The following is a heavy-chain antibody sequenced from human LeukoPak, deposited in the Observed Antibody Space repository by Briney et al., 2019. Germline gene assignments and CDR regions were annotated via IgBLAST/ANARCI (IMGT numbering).Heavy chain of an antibody. CDR3: AKDLAYCSSTSCYTVLNAFDI. CDR2: ISGSGGST. V-gene: IGHV3-23*01. J-gene: IGHJ3*02. Sequence: GGSLRLSCAASGFTFSSYAMSWVRQAPGKGLEWVSAISGSGGSTYYADSVKGRFTISRDNSKNTLYLQMNSLRAEDTAVYYCAKDLAYCSSTSCYTVLNAFDIWGQGTMVTVSS. D-gene: IGHD2-2*02. CDR1: GFTFSSYA.